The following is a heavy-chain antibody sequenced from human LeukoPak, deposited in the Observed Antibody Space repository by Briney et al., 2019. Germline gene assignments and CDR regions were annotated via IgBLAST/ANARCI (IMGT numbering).Heavy chain of an antibody. CDR2: INHSGST. Sequence: SPSETLSLTCAVYGGSFSGYYWSWIRQPPGKGLEWIGEINHSGSTNYNPSLKSRVTISVDTSKNQFSLKLSSVTAADTAVYYCARGSEYEYYFDYWGQGTLVTVSS. J-gene: IGHJ4*02. CDR3: ARGSEYEYYFDY. V-gene: IGHV4-34*01. CDR1: GGSFSGYY. D-gene: IGHD2-2*01.